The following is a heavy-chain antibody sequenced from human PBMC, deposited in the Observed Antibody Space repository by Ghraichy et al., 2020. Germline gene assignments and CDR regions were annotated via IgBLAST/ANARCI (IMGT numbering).Heavy chain of an antibody. V-gene: IGHV3-21*01. CDR1: GFSFNTYG. Sequence: GESLNISCAASGFSFNTYGMNWVRQAPGKGLEWVSSISTSGIYTSYSDSMRGRFTISRDYAKNSLFLQVNSLRADDTAVYYCARGRYFDLWGRGTLVAVSS. CDR2: ISTSGIYT. J-gene: IGHJ2*01. CDR3: ARGRYFDL. D-gene: IGHD3/OR15-3a*01.